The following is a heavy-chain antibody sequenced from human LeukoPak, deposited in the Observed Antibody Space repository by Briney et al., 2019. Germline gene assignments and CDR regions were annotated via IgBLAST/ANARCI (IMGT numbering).Heavy chain of an antibody. CDR1: GYTLTELS. J-gene: IGHJ5*02. Sequence: GASVKVSCKVSGYTLTELSMHWVRQAPGKGLEWMGGFDPEDGETIYAQKFQGRVTMTEDTSTDTAYMELSSLRSEDTAVYYCATGGRSSGWYHGELDPWGQGTLVTVSS. V-gene: IGHV1-24*01. CDR3: ATGGRSSGWYHGELDP. CDR2: FDPEDGET. D-gene: IGHD6-19*01.